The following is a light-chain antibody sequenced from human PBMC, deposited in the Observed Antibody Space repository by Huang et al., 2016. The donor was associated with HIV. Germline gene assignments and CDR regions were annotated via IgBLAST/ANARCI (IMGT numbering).Light chain of an antibody. Sequence: EIVLTQSPATLSLSPGERATLSCRASQSVSSDLDWYQQKAGKAPRLLIYVASNRATGIPSRFSGSGSGTDFTLTISSLEPEDFAVYYCQQRSDWPRTFGQGTKLEIK. V-gene: IGKV3-11*01. CDR1: QSVSSD. J-gene: IGKJ2*01. CDR3: QQRSDWPRT. CDR2: VAS.